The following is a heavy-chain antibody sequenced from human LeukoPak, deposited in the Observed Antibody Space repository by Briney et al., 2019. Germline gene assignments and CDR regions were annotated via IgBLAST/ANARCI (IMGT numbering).Heavy chain of an antibody. D-gene: IGHD6-19*01. CDR3: AHEEGFNVAGVFDY. V-gene: IGHV4-34*01. CDR2: INHTGST. Sequence: PSETLSLTCAVYGGSFSGYYWGWIRQPPGKGLEWIGEINHTGSTNYNPSLKSRVTISVDTSKNQFSLKLSSVTAADTAVYYCAHEEGFNVAGVFDYWGQGTLVTVSS. CDR1: GGSFSGYY. J-gene: IGHJ4*02.